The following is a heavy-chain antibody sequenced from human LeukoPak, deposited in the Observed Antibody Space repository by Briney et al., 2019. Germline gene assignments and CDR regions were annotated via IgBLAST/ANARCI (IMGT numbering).Heavy chain of an antibody. D-gene: IGHD6-13*01. CDR1: GFTFSSYA. J-gene: IGHJ4*02. V-gene: IGHV4-59*08. CDR3: ARFSSWPV. Sequence: GSLRLSCAASGFTFSSYAMSWIRQPPGKGLEWIGYIYYSGSTNYNPSLKSRVTISVDTSKNQFSLKLSSVTAADTAVYYCARFSSWPVWGQGTLVTVSS. CDR2: IYYSGST.